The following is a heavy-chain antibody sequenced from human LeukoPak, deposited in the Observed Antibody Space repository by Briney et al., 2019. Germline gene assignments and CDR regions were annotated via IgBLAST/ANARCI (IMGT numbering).Heavy chain of an antibody. CDR3: TRAGSGSSYDS. J-gene: IGHJ4*02. CDR2: INSDWTST. Sequence: GGSLRLSCAASGFALRTYWMHWVRQAPGKGLVWVSLINSDWTSTIYADSVKGRFTTSRDTAKNTLYLEMNRLRADDTAVYYCTRAGSGSSYDSWGQGTLVTVSS. D-gene: IGHD3-10*01. CDR1: GFALRTYW. V-gene: IGHV3-74*01.